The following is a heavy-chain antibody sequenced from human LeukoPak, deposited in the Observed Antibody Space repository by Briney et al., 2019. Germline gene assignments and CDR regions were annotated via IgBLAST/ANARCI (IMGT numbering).Heavy chain of an antibody. V-gene: IGHV3-7*04. CDR2: INQDGSAQ. Sequence: GGSLRLSCAASGFTFSSYWMNWVRQAPGKGLEWVANINQDGSAQNYVDSVKGRFTISRDNAKNSLYLQMNSLRAEDTALYYCARAPVLRYFDWSYYFDYWGQGTLVTVSS. CDR3: ARAPVLRYFDWSYYFDY. D-gene: IGHD3-9*01. CDR1: GFTFSSYW. J-gene: IGHJ4*02.